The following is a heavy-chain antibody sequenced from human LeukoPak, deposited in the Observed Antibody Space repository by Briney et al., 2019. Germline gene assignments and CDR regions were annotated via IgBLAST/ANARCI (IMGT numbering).Heavy chain of an antibody. CDR2: IREDGSEK. CDR1: GFSFSSHW. D-gene: IGHD6-6*01. CDR3: AREGSSSSYFDY. Sequence: GGSLRLSCAASGFSFSSHWMSWVRQAPGKGLEWVANIREDGSEKYYVESVKGRFTISRDNAKNSLYLQMNSLRAEDTAVYYCAREGSSSSYFDYWGQGTLVTVSS. J-gene: IGHJ4*02. V-gene: IGHV3-7*01.